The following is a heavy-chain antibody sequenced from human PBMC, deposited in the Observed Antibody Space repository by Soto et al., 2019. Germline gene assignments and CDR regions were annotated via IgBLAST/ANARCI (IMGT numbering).Heavy chain of an antibody. Sequence: TVAGGYSIGGGDYWSWIRQHPGKGLEWIGYIYYSGSTYYNPSLKSRVTISVDTSKNQFSLKLSSVTAADTAVYYCGYGDYEGWFAYWGQGTLVPVSS. V-gene: IGHV4-31*03. D-gene: IGHD4-17*01. CDR3: GYGDYEGWFAY. CDR2: IYYSGST. CDR1: GGYSIGGGDY. J-gene: IGHJ4*02.